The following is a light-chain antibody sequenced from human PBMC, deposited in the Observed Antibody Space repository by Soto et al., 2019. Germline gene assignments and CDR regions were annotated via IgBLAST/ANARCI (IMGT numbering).Light chain of an antibody. CDR1: SSNIGAGYD. J-gene: IGLJ2*01. Sequence: QSVLTQPPSMSGAPGQRVTLSCSGSSSNIGAGYDVHWYQNLPGTAPKLLIYGNTNRPSGVPDRFSGSRSGTSASLVITGLQAEDEADYYCQSYDSSLSAVVFGGGTKLTVL. CDR2: GNT. V-gene: IGLV1-40*01. CDR3: QSYDSSLSAVV.